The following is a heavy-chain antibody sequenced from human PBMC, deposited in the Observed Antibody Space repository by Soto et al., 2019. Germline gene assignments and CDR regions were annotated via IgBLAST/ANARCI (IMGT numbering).Heavy chain of an antibody. V-gene: IGHV3-30*18. CDR2: ISSDGNNK. J-gene: IGHJ5*02. CDR1: GFTFDSYG. Sequence: QVQLVESGGGVVQPGRSLRLSCAASGFTFDSYGMHWVRQAPGKGLEWVAVISSDGNNKYYADSVKGRFSIYRDNFNNILYLQMSSLRVGDTAVYYCVQDLLQDTLTTCGSWGQGTLVTLSS. D-gene: IGHD4-17*01. CDR3: VQDLLQDTLTTCGS.